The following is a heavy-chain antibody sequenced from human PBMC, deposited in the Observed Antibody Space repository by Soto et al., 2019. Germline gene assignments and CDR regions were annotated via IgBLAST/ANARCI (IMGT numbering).Heavy chain of an antibody. V-gene: IGHV1-46*03. CDR2: INASGGRT. CDR3: GRILPPATFDY. CDR1: GYTFTSYY. J-gene: IGHJ4*02. Sequence: QVQLVQSGAEVKKPGASVKVSCKASGYTFTSYYVHWIRQAPGQGLEWMGIINASGGRTTYAPKFQGSVTMTRDTSTSTVYMELSSLTSEDTATYFCGRILPPATFDYWGQGTLVTVSS. D-gene: IGHD2-21*02.